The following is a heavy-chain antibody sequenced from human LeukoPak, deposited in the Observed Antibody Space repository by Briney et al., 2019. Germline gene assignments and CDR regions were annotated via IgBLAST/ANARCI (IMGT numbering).Heavy chain of an antibody. D-gene: IGHD3-10*01. J-gene: IGHJ4*02. CDR1: GDSINNYY. CDR2: IYYSGNT. V-gene: IGHV4-59*01. Sequence: PSETLSLTCTVSGDSINNYYWNWIRQPPGKGLEWIGYIYYSGNTNYNPSLKSRVTISIDTSRNQFSLKLRSVTAADTAMHYCAGDTYGSDYWGQGTRVTVSS. CDR3: AGDTYGSDY.